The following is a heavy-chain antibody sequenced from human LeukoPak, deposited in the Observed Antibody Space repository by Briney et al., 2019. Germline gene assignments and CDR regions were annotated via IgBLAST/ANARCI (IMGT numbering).Heavy chain of an antibody. CDR2: IYYSGST. V-gene: IGHV4-30-4*08. Sequence: SETLSLTCTVSGGSISSGDYYWSWIRQPPGKGLEWIGYIYYSGSTYYNPSLESRVTISVDTSKNQFSLKLSSVTAADTAVYYCARGDFWSGYVPSWFDPWGQGTLVTVSS. D-gene: IGHD3-3*01. J-gene: IGHJ5*02. CDR3: ARGDFWSGYVPSWFDP. CDR1: GGSISSGDYY.